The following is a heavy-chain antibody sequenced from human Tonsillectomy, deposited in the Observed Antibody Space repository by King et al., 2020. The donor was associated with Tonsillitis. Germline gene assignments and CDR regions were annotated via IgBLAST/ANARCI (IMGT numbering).Heavy chain of an antibody. CDR3: ARHFRAGIAVAGTPFDY. CDR1: GGSISSSSYY. D-gene: IGHD6-19*01. Sequence: LQLQESGPGLVKPSETLSLTCSVSGGSISSSSYYWGWIRQPPGKGLEWIGSIYYSGTTYYNPSLKSRVTISVDTSKNQFSLNLSSVTAADTAVYYCARHFRAGIAVAGTPFDYWGQGTLVTVSS. V-gene: IGHV4-39*01. J-gene: IGHJ4*02. CDR2: IYYSGTT.